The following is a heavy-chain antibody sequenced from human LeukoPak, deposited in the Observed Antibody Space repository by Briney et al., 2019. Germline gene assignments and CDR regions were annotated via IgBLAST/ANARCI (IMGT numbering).Heavy chain of an antibody. V-gene: IGHV4-4*09. CDR2: IYGSGRT. CDR3: VVSPNQDFFDY. CDR1: GISINNHY. J-gene: IGHJ4*02. Sequence: SETLSLTCTVSGISINNHYLNWIRQPPGKGLEWIGHIYGSGRTNYNPSLKGRVTMSVDTSKRQCSLNLKSLTAADTAVYYCVVSPNQDFFDYWGQGPLVTVSS.